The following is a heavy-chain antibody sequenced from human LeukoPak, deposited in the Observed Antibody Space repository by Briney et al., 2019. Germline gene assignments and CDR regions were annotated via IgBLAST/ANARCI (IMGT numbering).Heavy chain of an antibody. CDR3: ARAVGVGRGTYFDL. J-gene: IGHJ2*01. V-gene: IGHV4-59*08. Sequence: SETLSLTCTVSGGSIRSDYWSWIRQPPGKGLEWIGYISYSGSTNYNPSLKSRVTIPVDTSKNQFSLKLSSVTAADTAVYSCARAVGVGRGTYFDLWGRGTLVTVSS. CDR2: ISYSGST. D-gene: IGHD1-1*01. CDR1: GGSIRSDY.